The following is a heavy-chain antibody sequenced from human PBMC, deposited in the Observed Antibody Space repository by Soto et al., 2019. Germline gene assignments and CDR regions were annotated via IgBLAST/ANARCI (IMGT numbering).Heavy chain of an antibody. D-gene: IGHD6-6*01. CDR1: GGSFSGYY. CDR3: ARQPSIAARDAFDI. CDR2: INHSGST. J-gene: IGHJ3*02. Sequence: SETLSLTCAVYGGSFSGYYWSWIRQPPGKGLEWIGEINHSGSTTYNPSLKSRVTISLDTSKNQFSRKLSSVTAADTAVYCCARQPSIAARDAFDICGQGTMVTVSS. V-gene: IGHV4-34*01.